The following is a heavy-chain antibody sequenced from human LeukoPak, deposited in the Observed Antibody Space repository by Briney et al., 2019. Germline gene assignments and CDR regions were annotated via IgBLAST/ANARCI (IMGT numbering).Heavy chain of an antibody. Sequence: ASVKVSCKVSGYTLTQLSMHWVRQAPRKGLEWMGGLDPADGETNYAQKFQGRVTMTEDTSTDTAYMELSSLRSEDTAVYYCATGEFLFVGATKYGWFDPWGQGTLVTVSS. CDR2: LDPADGET. CDR3: ATGEFLFVGATKYGWFDP. CDR1: GYTLTQLS. V-gene: IGHV1-24*01. D-gene: IGHD1-26*01. J-gene: IGHJ5*02.